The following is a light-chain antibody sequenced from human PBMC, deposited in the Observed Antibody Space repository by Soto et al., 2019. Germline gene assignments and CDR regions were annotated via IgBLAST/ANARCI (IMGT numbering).Light chain of an antibody. CDR3: QQYGNSPPWT. V-gene: IGKV3-20*01. CDR2: GAS. J-gene: IGKJ1*01. Sequence: EIVLTQSPGTLSLSPGERATLSCRASQSVSSSYLAWYQKKPGQAPRLLIYGASSRATGIPDRFSGSGSGTDFTLTISRLEPEDFALYYCQQYGNSPPWTFGQGTKVEI. CDR1: QSVSSSY.